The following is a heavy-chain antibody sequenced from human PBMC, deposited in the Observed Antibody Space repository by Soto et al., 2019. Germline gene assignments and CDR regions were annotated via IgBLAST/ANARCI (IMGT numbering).Heavy chain of an antibody. D-gene: IGHD3-3*01. CDR2: IIPMLGTT. Sequence: QVQLVQSGAEVKKPGSSVKVSCKASGGTLSNYDINWVRQAPGQGLEWMGGIIPMLGTTHYAQKYHGRVTITADESTTPAYMELSSLTSEDTAVYYWARGSKVTFFGLNSLEHWGQGTLVAVSS. CDR3: ARGSKVTFFGLNSLEH. J-gene: IGHJ4*02. V-gene: IGHV1-69*11. CDR1: GGTLSNYD.